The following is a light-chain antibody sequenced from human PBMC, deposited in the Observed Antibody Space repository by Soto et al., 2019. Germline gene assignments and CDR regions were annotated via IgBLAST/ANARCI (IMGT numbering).Light chain of an antibody. CDR3: QGWDSGSDL. CDR2: DDS. V-gene: IGLV3-21*02. J-gene: IGLJ2*01. Sequence: SYELTQPPSVAGAPGQTATFLCGGDNIGYNTVHWYQQRPGQAPVFVVYDDSDRPSGIPERFSGSNSGNKATLTSNRVEAGDQADDYCQGWDSGSDLFGGGTQLTVL. CDR1: NIGYNT.